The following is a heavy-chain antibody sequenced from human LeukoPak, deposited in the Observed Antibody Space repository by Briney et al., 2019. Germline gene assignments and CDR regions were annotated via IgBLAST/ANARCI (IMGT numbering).Heavy chain of an antibody. CDR2: ISPNSFYI. D-gene: IGHD2-15*01. V-gene: IGHV3-21*01. CDR1: GFAFSSYS. Sequence: PGGSLRLSCAASGFAFSSYSFNWVRQAPGKGLEWVSSISPNSFYIYYADSVKGRFTISRDNAKNSLYLQMNSLRAEDTAVYYCAREGRKSRGVDIVRKKETGYYYYMDVWGKGTTVTVSS. J-gene: IGHJ6*03. CDR3: AREGRKSRGVDIVRKKETGYYYYMDV.